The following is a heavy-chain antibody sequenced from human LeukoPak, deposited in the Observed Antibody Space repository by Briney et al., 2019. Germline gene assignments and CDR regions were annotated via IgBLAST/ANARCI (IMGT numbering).Heavy chain of an antibody. CDR2: IYTAGTT. J-gene: IGHJ3*01. D-gene: IGHD2-15*01. Sequence: SETLSLTCTVSGGSITNYYWSWIRQPADKGLEWIGRIYTAGTTNYNPSLTSRVTMSVDTSKNQFSLNLTSVTAADTAIYYCARGICSGGTCYSPGAFDFWGQGTMVTVSS. V-gene: IGHV4-4*07. CDR3: ARGICSGGTCYSPGAFDF. CDR1: GGSITNYY.